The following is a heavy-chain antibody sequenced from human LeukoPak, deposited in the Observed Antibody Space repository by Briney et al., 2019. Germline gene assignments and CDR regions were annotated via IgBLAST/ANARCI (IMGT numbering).Heavy chain of an antibody. V-gene: IGHV3-30*04. Sequence: PGGSLRLSCAASGFTFSSYSMHWVRQAPGKGLEWVEVISYHGSNKYYADSVKGRFTISGDNSKNTLYLQMNSLRAEDTAVYYCAIDHISGYELYFFDYWGQGTRFSVA. CDR1: GFTFSSYS. D-gene: IGHD5-12*01. CDR3: AIDHISGYELYFFDY. J-gene: IGHJ4*02. CDR2: ISYHGSNK.